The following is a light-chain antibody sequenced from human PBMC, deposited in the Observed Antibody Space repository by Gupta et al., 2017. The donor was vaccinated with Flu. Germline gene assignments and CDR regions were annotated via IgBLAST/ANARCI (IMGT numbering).Light chain of an antibody. CDR3: QQCYSASWT. CDR2: AAS. J-gene: IGKJ1*01. Sequence: DIQLAQSPTPVSASVGDRVTITCRVSPSISSYLNWYQQKPGKAPKLLIYAASSLQRGVPSSFSSSGSGTDFTLTISSLQPEDFATYYCQQCYSASWTCGQGAKVEIK. CDR1: PSISSY. V-gene: IGKV1-39*01.